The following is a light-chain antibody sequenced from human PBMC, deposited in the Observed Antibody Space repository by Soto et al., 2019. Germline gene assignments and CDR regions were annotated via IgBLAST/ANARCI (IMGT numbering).Light chain of an antibody. J-gene: IGKJ3*01. CDR1: QSVSSTY. V-gene: IGKV3-20*01. CDR2: GAS. CDR3: QQYGSSPPGFT. Sequence: EIVLTQSPGTLSLFPGERATLSCRASQSVSSTYFAWYRKKPGQPPSLLIYGASNRATGVPDRFSGSGSGTDFTLTISRLEPEDVAVYYCQQYGSSPPGFTFGPGTTVDIK.